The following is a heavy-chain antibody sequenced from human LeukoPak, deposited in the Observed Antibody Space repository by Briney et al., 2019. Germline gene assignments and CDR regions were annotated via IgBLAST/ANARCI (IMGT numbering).Heavy chain of an antibody. CDR1: GFTFSSYG. J-gene: IGHJ3*02. CDR2: ISYDGSNK. Sequence: PGRSLRLSCAASGFTFSSYGMHWVRQAPGKGLEWVAVISYDGSNKYYADSVKGRFTISRDNSKNTLYLQMNSLRAEDTAVYYCAKDISGSYAENAFDIWGQGTMVTVSS. V-gene: IGHV3-30*18. D-gene: IGHD1-26*01. CDR3: AKDISGSYAENAFDI.